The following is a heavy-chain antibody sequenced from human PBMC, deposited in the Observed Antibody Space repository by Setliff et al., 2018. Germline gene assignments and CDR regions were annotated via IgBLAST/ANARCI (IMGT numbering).Heavy chain of an antibody. CDR3: ARDTRDKYDSSGYYLSLDS. J-gene: IGHJ4*02. Sequence: SVKVSCKVSGDTFSTYSLSWVRQAPGQGLEWMGGIIPLLETAKYAQKFRGRVAITADEVARTAYMELSTLRSEDTAVYYCARDTRDKYDSSGYYLSLDSWGQGSLVTVSS. D-gene: IGHD3-22*01. CDR2: IIPLLETA. CDR1: GDTFSTYS. V-gene: IGHV1-69*13.